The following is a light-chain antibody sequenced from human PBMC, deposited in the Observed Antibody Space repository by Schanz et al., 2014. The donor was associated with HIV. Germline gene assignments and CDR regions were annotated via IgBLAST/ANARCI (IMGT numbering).Light chain of an antibody. Sequence: DIQMTQSPSSLSASVGGRVSLPCRTSQGISNYLAWYQQKPGTAPKLLIYAASTLQTGVPSRFSGSGSGTDFTLTISCLQSEDFAVYYCQQYGSSPLFGQGTKVEIK. CDR1: QGISNY. J-gene: IGKJ1*01. V-gene: IGKV1-16*01. CDR3: QQYGSSPL. CDR2: AAS.